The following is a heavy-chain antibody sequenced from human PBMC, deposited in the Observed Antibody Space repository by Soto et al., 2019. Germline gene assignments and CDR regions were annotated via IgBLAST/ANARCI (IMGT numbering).Heavy chain of an antibody. V-gene: IGHV3-33*01. CDR3: ARDLGKFDSGTNYFDY. CDR2: IWFDGSKK. J-gene: IGHJ4*02. D-gene: IGHD3-10*01. Sequence: PGGSLRLSCAASGFTFSSYGLAWVRQAPGKGLEWVSIIWFDGSKKYHADSVRGRFTISRDDSKNTLYLQMNSLRAEDTAVYFCARDLGKFDSGTNYFDYWGQGTLVTVYS. CDR1: GFTFSSYG.